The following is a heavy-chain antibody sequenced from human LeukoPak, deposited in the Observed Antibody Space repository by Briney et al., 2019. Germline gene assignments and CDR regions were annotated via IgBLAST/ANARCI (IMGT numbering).Heavy chain of an antibody. CDR1: GYTFTSYG. J-gene: IGHJ4*02. Sequence: ASVKVSCKASGYTFTSYGISWVRQAPGQGLEWMGWINAGNGNTKYSQKFQGRVTITRDTSASTAYMELSSLRSEDTAVYYCAPSRGSSWYYFDYWGQGTLVTVSS. CDR2: INAGNGNT. D-gene: IGHD6-13*01. CDR3: APSRGSSWYYFDY. V-gene: IGHV1-3*01.